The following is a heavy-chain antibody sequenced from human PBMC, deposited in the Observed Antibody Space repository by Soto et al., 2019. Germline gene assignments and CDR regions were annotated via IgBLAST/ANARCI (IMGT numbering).Heavy chain of an antibody. CDR1: GFTFSSYS. J-gene: IGHJ4*02. CDR3: ARDQDGPNYDYIWGSYRTRLIDY. V-gene: IGHV3-21*01. D-gene: IGHD3-16*02. CDR2: ISSSSSYI. Sequence: EVQLVESGGGLVKPGGSLRLSCAASGFTFSSYSMNWVRQAPGKGLEWVTSISSSSSYIYYADSVKGRFTISRDNAKNSLYLQMNSLRAEDTAVYYCARDQDGPNYDYIWGSYRTRLIDYWSQGTLVTVSS.